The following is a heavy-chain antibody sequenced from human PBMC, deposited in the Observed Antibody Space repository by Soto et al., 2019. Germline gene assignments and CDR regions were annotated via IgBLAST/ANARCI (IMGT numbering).Heavy chain of an antibody. V-gene: IGHV2-5*01. D-gene: IGHD3-9*01. J-gene: IGHJ4*02. CDR2: IYWHGDE. Sequence: QITLKESGPTLVKPTQTLTLTCTFSGFSLTTSGVGVGWIRQTPGRAPEWLALIYWHGDERYSQSLKSRLTINKDASRNQVVLTLANMDAVDTDTYYCVHRVLRTFYGLVTTTALYFDHWGQGALVTVSS. CDR3: VHRVLRTFYGLVTTTALYFDH. CDR1: GFSLTTSGVG.